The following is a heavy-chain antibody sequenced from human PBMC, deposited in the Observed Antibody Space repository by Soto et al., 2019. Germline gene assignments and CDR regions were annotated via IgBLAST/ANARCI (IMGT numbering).Heavy chain of an antibody. Sequence: EVQLVESGGGLVQPGGSLRLSCAASGFTFSSYWMSWVRQAPGKGLEWVANIKQDGSEKYYVDSVKGRFTISRDNAKNSVYLQMNSLRAEDTAVYYCARDEAVAAAGPVDVSYYYYGMDVWGQGTTVTVSS. D-gene: IGHD6-13*01. CDR1: GFTFSSYW. CDR3: ARDEAVAAAGPVDVSYYYYGMDV. J-gene: IGHJ6*02. V-gene: IGHV3-7*01. CDR2: IKQDGSEK.